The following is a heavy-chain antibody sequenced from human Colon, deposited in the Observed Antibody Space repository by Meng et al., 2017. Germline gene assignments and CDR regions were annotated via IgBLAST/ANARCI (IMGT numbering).Heavy chain of an antibody. D-gene: IGHD1-1*01. Sequence: QLQRAGPRPGKRSGPLLLPCAGSGGSSTKYNWWSWVRQCPGKGLEWIREIFHAGNTNYKPALKSRVTMSLDKSKNQFSLTLTSVTAADTAVYYCARDFHSTITVFDSWGQGTLVTVSS. V-gene: IGHV4-4*02. CDR3: ARDFHSTITVFDS. CDR1: GGSSTKYNW. J-gene: IGHJ4*02. CDR2: IFHAGNT.